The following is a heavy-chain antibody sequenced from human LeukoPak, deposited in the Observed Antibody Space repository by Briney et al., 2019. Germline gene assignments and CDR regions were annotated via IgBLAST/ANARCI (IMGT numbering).Heavy chain of an antibody. CDR3: ARDGKAKNDY. V-gene: IGHV3-64*02. J-gene: IGHJ4*02. CDR2: MDDVGTTI. D-gene: IGHD4/OR15-4a*01. Sequence: TGGSLRLSCAASGFTFSTYAMQWVRQAPDKRLEYVSGMDDVGTTIFYADSVKGRFIMSRDNSRDTLYLQMGSLRPEDTAVYYCARDGKAKNDYWGQGVLVTVST. CDR1: GFTFSTYA.